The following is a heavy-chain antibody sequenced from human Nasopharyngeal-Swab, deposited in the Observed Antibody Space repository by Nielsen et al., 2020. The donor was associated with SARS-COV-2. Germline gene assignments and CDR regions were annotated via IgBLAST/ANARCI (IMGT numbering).Heavy chain of an antibody. CDR2: ISSSSSTI. CDR1: GFTFSSYG. D-gene: IGHD3-3*01. CDR3: ARDKGGITIFGVVLDY. Sequence: GGSLRLSCAASGFTFSSYGMNWVRQAPGKGLEWVSYISSSSSTIYYADSVKGRFTISRDNAKNSLYLQMNSLRAEDTAVYYCARDKGGITIFGVVLDYWGQGTLVTVSS. J-gene: IGHJ4*02. V-gene: IGHV3-48*04.